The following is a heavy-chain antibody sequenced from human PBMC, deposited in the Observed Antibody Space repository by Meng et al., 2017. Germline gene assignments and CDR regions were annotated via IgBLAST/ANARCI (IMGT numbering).Heavy chain of an antibody. Sequence: VHLVQAGDEVKEPVSSVKVSCKASGGIFSIDAISWVRQAPGQGLEWMGGIIPIFGTANYAQKFQGRVTITADESTSTAYMELSSLRSEDTAVYYCAREGPCGGDCSGFDYWGQGTLVTVSS. CDR3: AREGPCGGDCSGFDY. V-gene: IGHV1-69*01. CDR1: GGIFSIDA. J-gene: IGHJ4*02. D-gene: IGHD2-21*02. CDR2: IIPIFGTA.